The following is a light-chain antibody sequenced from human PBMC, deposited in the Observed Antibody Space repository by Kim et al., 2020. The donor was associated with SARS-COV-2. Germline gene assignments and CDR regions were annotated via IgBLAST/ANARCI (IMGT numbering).Light chain of an antibody. CDR3: QQSYSFPWT. J-gene: IGKJ1*01. V-gene: IGKV1-NL1*01. CDR1: QDISNS. Sequence: DIQMTQSPSSLSASIGDRVTITCRASQDISNSLAWYQQKPQRAPKLLVYAASNLESGVPSRFCGRGSGTDYTLTISSLQPEDSATFYCQQSYSFPWTFGQGTKVDIK. CDR2: AAS.